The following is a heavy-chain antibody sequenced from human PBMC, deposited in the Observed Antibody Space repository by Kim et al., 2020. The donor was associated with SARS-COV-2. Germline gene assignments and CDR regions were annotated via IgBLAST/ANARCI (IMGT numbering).Heavy chain of an antibody. CDR2: MNPNSGNT. D-gene: IGHD3-3*01. CDR1: GYTFTSYD. CDR3: ARSRLRFLEWLLVRYYYGMDV. J-gene: IGHJ6*02. V-gene: IGHV1-8*01. Sequence: ASVKVSCKASGYTFTSYDINWVRQATGQGLERMGWMNPNSGNTGYAQKFQGRVTMTRNTSISTAYMELSSLRSEDTAVYYCARSRLRFLEWLLVRYYYGMDVWGQGTTVTVSS.